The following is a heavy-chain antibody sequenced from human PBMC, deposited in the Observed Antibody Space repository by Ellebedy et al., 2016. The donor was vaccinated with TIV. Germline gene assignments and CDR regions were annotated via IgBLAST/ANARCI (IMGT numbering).Heavy chain of an antibody. CDR2: ISSSGTYI. CDR1: GFTFSGFT. CDR3: ARPAAAYSSSWYDFDC. Sequence: PGGSLRLSCAASGFTFSGFTMNWVRQAPGKGLEWVSSISSSGTYIHNADSVKGRFIISRDNAKNSLHLQMNSLRVEDTAIYYCARPAAAYSSSWYDFDCWGQGTLVTVSS. V-gene: IGHV3-21*01. D-gene: IGHD6-13*01. J-gene: IGHJ4*02.